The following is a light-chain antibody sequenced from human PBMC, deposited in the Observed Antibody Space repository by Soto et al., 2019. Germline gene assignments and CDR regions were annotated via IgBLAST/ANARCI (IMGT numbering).Light chain of an antibody. CDR1: QSIGTS. J-gene: IGKJ1*01. CDR3: QQRSDWPWT. Sequence: EIVLAQSPATLSLSPGERGTLSCRASQSIGTSLAWYPHKPGQAPRLLFADASHRATGIPARFNTSGSGTDFTITIPSLEPEDFEVYYCQQRSDWPWTFGQGTRV. V-gene: IGKV3-11*01. CDR2: DAS.